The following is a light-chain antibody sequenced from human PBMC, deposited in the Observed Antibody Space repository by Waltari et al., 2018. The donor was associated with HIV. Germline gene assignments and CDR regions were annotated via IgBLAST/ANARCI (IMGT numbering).Light chain of an antibody. Sequence: QSALTQPASVSGSPGQSITISCTGTTSDVGGYNYVSWDQQHPGKAPTLMIYELSIRPAVVSNRFSGSKSGSTASLTISGLQAEDEADYYCSSYTRSTVYVFGTGTKVTVL. CDR2: ELS. CDR3: SSYTRSTVYV. J-gene: IGLJ1*01. V-gene: IGLV2-14*01. CDR1: TSDVGGYNY.